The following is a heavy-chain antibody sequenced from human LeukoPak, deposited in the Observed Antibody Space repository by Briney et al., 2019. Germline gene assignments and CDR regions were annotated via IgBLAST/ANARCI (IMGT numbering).Heavy chain of an antibody. Sequence: SVKVSCKASGGTFSSYAISWVRQAPGQGLEWMGRIIPILGIANYAQKFQGRVTITADKSTSTAYMELSSLRSEDTAVYYCARDYDFWPPYGMDVWGQGTTVTVSS. D-gene: IGHD3-3*01. CDR1: GGTFSSYA. CDR2: IIPILGIA. J-gene: IGHJ6*02. V-gene: IGHV1-69*04. CDR3: ARDYDFWPPYGMDV.